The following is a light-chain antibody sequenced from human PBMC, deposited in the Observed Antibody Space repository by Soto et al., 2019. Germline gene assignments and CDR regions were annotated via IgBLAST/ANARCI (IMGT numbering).Light chain of an antibody. J-gene: IGLJ3*02. CDR2: LEGDGSY. V-gene: IGLV4-60*02. CDR1: SGQSSFI. Sequence: QPVLTQSSSASASLGSSVKLTCTLSSGQSSFIIAWHQQQPGKAPRFLMKLEGDGSYDKGSGVPDRFSGSSSGADRYLTISILQFEDEADYYCETWDSNTWVFGGGTKLTVL. CDR3: ETWDSNTWV.